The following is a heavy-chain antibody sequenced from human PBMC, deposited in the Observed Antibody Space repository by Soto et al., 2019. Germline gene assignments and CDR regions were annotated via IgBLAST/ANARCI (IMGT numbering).Heavy chain of an antibody. CDR1: GFTFSSYA. J-gene: IGHJ4*02. D-gene: IGHD3-10*01. V-gene: IGHV3-30-3*01. Sequence: QVQLVESGGGVVQPGRSLRLSCAASGFTFSSYAMHWVRQAPGKGLEWVAVISYDGSNKYYADSVKGRFTISRDNSKNTLYLQMNSLRAEDTAVYYCARDLGGIHHFDYWGQGTLVIVSS. CDR2: ISYDGSNK. CDR3: ARDLGGIHHFDY.